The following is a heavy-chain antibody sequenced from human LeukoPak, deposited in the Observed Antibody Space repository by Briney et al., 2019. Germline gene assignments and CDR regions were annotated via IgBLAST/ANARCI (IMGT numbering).Heavy chain of an antibody. CDR3: ARRSLEWLFNNWFDP. Sequence: SSETLSLTCTVSGGSISSSSYYWGWIRQPPGQGLEWIGSIYYSGSTYYNPSLKSRVTISVDTSKNQFSLKLSSVTAADTAVYYCARRSLEWLFNNWFDPWGQGTLVTVSS. CDR1: GGSISSSSYY. CDR2: IYYSGST. D-gene: IGHD3-3*01. V-gene: IGHV4-39*01. J-gene: IGHJ5*02.